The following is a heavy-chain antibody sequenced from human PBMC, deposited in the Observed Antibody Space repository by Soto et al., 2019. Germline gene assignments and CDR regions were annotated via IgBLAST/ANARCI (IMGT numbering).Heavy chain of an antibody. D-gene: IGHD1-26*01. J-gene: IGHJ6*02. Sequence: EVQLVESGGGLVQPGGSLRLSCADSASTFRNYWMHWVRQAPGKGLVWVSRINSDGSSTAYADSVKGRFTISRDNARNTLYLHMTSLRAEDTAVYFCAREWTGGGRDYYYSGLDVWGHGTTVTVSS. V-gene: IGHV3-74*01. CDR1: ASTFRNYW. CDR3: AREWTGGGRDYYYSGLDV. CDR2: INSDGSST.